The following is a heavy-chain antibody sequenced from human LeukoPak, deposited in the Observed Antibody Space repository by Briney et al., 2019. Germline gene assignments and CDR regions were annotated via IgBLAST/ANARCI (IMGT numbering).Heavy chain of an antibody. V-gene: IGHV4-4*07. Sequence: PSETLTRTCTVSGGSISSYYWSWIRQPAGKGLEWIGRIYTSGSTNYNPSLKSRVTMSVDTSKNQFSLKLSSVTAADTAVYYCARDEFGWNDAFVIWGQGTMVIVSS. J-gene: IGHJ3*02. CDR1: GGSISSYY. CDR3: ARDEFGWNDAFVI. CDR2: IYTSGST. D-gene: IGHD1-1*01.